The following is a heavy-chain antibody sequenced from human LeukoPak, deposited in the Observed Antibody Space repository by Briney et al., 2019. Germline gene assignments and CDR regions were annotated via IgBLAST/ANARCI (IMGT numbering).Heavy chain of an antibody. D-gene: IGHD3-16*01. V-gene: IGHV3-48*01. Sequence: GGSLRLSCAASGFTFSSYSMNWVRQAPGKGLEWVSYISSSRSTIYYADSVKGRFTISRDNAKNSLYLQMNSLRAEDTAVYYCARMYYDYVWGSWPYDYWGQGTLVTVSS. CDR1: GFTFSSYS. CDR3: ARMYYDYVWGSWPYDY. J-gene: IGHJ4*02. CDR2: ISSSRSTI.